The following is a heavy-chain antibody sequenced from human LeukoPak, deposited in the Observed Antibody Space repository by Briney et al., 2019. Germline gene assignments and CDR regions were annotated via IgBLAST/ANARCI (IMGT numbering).Heavy chain of an antibody. CDR2: ISYDGSNK. Sequence: GGSLRLSCAASGLSFSKYWMHWVRQAPGKGLEWVAVISYDGSNKYYADSVKGRFTISRDNSKNTLYLQMNSLRAEDTAVYYCARGVVPAALYYYGMDVWGQGTTVTVSS. CDR3: ARGVVPAALYYYGMDV. V-gene: IGHV3-30-3*01. CDR1: GLSFSKYW. J-gene: IGHJ6*02. D-gene: IGHD2-2*01.